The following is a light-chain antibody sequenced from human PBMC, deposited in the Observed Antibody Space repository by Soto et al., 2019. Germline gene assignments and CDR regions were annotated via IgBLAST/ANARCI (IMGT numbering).Light chain of an antibody. CDR3: RSYTRSSLYV. Sequence: QSALTQPASVSGSPGQSITISCTGTSSDVGGYNYVSWYQQLPGKAPKLMIYDVSDRPSGVSNRFSGSKSGNTASLTISGLQAEDDADYYCRSYTRSSLYVFGTGTKVIVL. J-gene: IGLJ1*01. V-gene: IGLV2-14*01. CDR1: SSDVGGYNY. CDR2: DVS.